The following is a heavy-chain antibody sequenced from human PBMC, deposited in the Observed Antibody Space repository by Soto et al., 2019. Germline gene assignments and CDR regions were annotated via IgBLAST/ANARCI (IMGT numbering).Heavy chain of an antibody. CDR1: GDSVSSNTAS. CDR3: AKGDNLGPKTGYAFDP. J-gene: IGHJ5*02. CDR2: TYFRSKWYN. D-gene: IGHD5-12*01. V-gene: IGHV6-1*01. Sequence: PSQTLSLTCAISGDSVSSNTASWNWIRQSPSRGLEWLGRTYFRSKWYNDYAVSVKGRIIINPDTSNNQFSLQLNSVTPEDTAVYFCAKGDNLGPKTGYAFDPWGQGIMGTVSS.